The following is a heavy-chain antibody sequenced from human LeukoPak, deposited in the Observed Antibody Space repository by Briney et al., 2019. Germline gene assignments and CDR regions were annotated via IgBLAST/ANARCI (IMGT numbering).Heavy chain of an antibody. CDR3: ARPYPPRYYYDSSTIDY. V-gene: IGHV3-30*02. CDR1: GFTFSSYG. J-gene: IGHJ4*02. Sequence: GGSLRLSCAASGFTFSSYGMHWVRQAPGKGLEWVAFIRYDGSNKYYADSVKGRLTISRDNSKNTLYLQMNSLRAGDTAVYYCARPYPPRYYYDSSTIDYWGQGTLVTVSS. CDR2: IRYDGSNK. D-gene: IGHD3-22*01.